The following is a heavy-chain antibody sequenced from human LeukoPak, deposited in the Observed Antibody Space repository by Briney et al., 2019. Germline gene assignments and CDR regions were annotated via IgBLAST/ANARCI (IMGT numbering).Heavy chain of an antibody. CDR1: DFTFNNYA. Sequence: GGSLRLSWAASDFTFNNYAMSWVRQAPGKGLEWVSSISASGATTYYADSVKGRFTISRDNSKTTLYLQMNSLRAEDTAIYYCEAYGSVWGQGTLVAVSS. CDR3: EAYGSV. J-gene: IGHJ4*02. D-gene: IGHD3-10*01. CDR2: ISASGATT. V-gene: IGHV3-23*01.